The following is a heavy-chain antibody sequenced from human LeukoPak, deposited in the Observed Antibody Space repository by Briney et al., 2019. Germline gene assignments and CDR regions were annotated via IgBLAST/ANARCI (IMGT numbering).Heavy chain of an antibody. V-gene: IGHV3-7*01. J-gene: IGHJ5*02. Sequence: GGSLRFSCAASGFTFSSYWMSWVRQAPGKGLEWVANIKQDGSEKYYVDSVKGRFTISRDNAKNPLYLQMNSLRAEDTAVYYCARSVAAGPVNWSDPWGQGTLVTVSS. D-gene: IGHD6-13*01. CDR1: GFTFSSYW. CDR3: ARSVAAGPVNWSDP. CDR2: IKQDGSEK.